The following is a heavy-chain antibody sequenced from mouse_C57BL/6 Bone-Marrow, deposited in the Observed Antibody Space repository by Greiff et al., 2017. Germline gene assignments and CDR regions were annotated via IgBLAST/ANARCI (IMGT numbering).Heavy chain of an antibody. V-gene: IGHV2-6-1*01. J-gene: IGHJ4*01. CDR2: IWSDGST. Sequence: VKLMESGPGLVAPSQSLSITCTVSGFSLTSYGVHWVRQPPGKGLEWLVVIWSDGSTTYNSALNSRLSISKDNSKSQVFLKMNSLQTDDTAMYYCARHVPIITTGGMDYWGQGTSVTVSS. D-gene: IGHD1-1*01. CDR1: GFSLTSYG. CDR3: ARHVPIITTGGMDY.